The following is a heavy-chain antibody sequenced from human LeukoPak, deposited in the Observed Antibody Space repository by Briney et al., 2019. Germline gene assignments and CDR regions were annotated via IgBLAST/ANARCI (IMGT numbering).Heavy chain of an antibody. J-gene: IGHJ4*02. Sequence: GGSLRLSCAASVFTFSSYAMSWVRQAPGKGLEWVSAISGSGGSTYYTDSVEGRFTISRDTSKNTLYLQMNSLRAEDTAIYYCAKDHPRQGVTAHTPFDYWGQGTLVTVSS. CDR3: AKDHPRQGVTAHTPFDY. CDR1: VFTFSSYA. D-gene: IGHD2-15*01. V-gene: IGHV3-23*01. CDR2: ISGSGGST.